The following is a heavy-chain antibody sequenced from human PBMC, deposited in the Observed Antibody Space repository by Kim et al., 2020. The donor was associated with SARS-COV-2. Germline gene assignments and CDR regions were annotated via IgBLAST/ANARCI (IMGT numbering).Heavy chain of an antibody. Sequence: GGSLRLSCAASGFTFSSYGMHWVRQAPGKGLEWVAVRSYDGSNKYDADAVKGRFTISRDNSKNTLYLQMNSLRAEDTAVYYCAKNQPLNKWNYDILYYWGQGTLVTVSS. CDR3: AKNQPLNKWNYDILYY. CDR1: GFTFSSYG. CDR2: RSYDGSNK. J-gene: IGHJ4*02. V-gene: IGHV3-30*18. D-gene: IGHD1-7*01.